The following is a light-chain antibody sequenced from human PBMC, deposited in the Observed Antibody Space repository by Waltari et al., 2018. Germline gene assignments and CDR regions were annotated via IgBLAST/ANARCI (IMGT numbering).Light chain of an antibody. CDR2: DAS. CDR3: QQYYGYPLT. Sequence: AIQITQSPSSLSASTGDKVPITCRASQGISNYLAWYQQKPGKAPTLLIYDASTLQTGVPSRFSGSGSGTDFTLTISCLQSEDFATFYCQQYYGYPLTFGPGTKVDVK. CDR1: QGISNY. V-gene: IGKV1-8*01. J-gene: IGKJ3*01.